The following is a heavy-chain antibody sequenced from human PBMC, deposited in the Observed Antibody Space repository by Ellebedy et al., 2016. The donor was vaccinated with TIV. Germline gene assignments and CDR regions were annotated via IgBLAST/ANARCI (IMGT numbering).Heavy chain of an antibody. Sequence: GESLKISXAASGFTFSSYAMSWVRQTPGKGLEWISTNSGDGVGTHYADSVKGRLTISRDNSQNTLYLQMDSLRDEDTALYNCVRGQCASSSCLKFEFWGQGTLVTVSS. D-gene: IGHD2-2*01. V-gene: IGHV3-23*01. J-gene: IGHJ4*02. CDR1: GFTFSSYA. CDR3: VRGQCASSSCLKFEF. CDR2: NSGDGVGT.